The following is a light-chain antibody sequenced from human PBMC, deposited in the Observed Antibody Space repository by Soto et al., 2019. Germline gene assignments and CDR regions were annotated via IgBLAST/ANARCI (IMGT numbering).Light chain of an antibody. CDR2: DAS. CDR3: QQYNSYSWT. J-gene: IGKJ1*01. CDR1: QSINTF. Sequence: EVLLTQSPATLSVSPGESVTLSCRASQSINTFLAWYQQKPGQAPRLLIYDASYRAAGIPARFSGRGSGTDFTLTINSLEPEDFAVYHCQQYNSYSWTFGQGTKVEIK. V-gene: IGKV3-11*01.